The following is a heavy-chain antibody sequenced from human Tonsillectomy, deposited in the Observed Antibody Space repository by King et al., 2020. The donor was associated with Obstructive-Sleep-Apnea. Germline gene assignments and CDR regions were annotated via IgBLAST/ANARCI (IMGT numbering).Heavy chain of an antibody. J-gene: IGHJ3*02. CDR2: IYYSGST. Sequence: QMQLQESGPGLVKPSQTLSLTCTVSGGSISSGGYYWSWIRQHPGKGLEWIGYIYYSGSTYYNPSLKSRVTISVDTSKNQFSLKLSSVTAADTAVYSCARAALTVTKGFDAFDIWGQGTMVTVSS. CDR1: GGSISSGGYY. D-gene: IGHD4-17*01. V-gene: IGHV4-31*03. CDR3: ARAALTVTKGFDAFDI.